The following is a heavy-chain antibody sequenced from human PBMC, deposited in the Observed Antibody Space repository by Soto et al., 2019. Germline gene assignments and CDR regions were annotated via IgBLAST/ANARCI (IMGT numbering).Heavy chain of an antibody. J-gene: IGHJ4*02. CDR3: ARCGVRLGITGTTGFDY. Sequence: QVQLQQWGAGLLKPSETLSLTCAVYGGSFSGYYWSWIRQPPGKGLEWIGEINHSGSTNYNPSLKSRVTISVDTSKNQFSLKLSSVTAADTAVYYCARCGVRLGITGTTGFDYWGQGTLVTVSS. V-gene: IGHV4-34*01. D-gene: IGHD1-7*01. CDR1: GGSFSGYY. CDR2: INHSGST.